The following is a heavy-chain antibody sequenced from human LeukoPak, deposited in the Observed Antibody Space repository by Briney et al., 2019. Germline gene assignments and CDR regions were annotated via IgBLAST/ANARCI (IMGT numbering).Heavy chain of an antibody. CDR3: ARDPSNGYSSSSYYAFDI. CDR1: GGSISTSNYY. D-gene: IGHD6-13*01. CDR2: IYYSGST. J-gene: IGHJ3*02. V-gene: IGHV4-39*07. Sequence: PSETLSLTCTVSGGSISTSNYYWGWIRQPPGKGLEWIGSIYYSGSTYYNPSLKSRVTISVDTSKNQFSLKLSSVTAADTAVYYCARDPSNGYSSSSYYAFDIWGQGTMVTVSS.